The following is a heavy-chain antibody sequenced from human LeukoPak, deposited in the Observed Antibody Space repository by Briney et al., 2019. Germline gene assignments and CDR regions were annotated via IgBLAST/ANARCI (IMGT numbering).Heavy chain of an antibody. V-gene: IGHV4-59*08. CDR3: ARQKAGGSCYSDY. J-gene: IGHJ4*02. D-gene: IGHD2-15*01. CDR1: GGSISSYY. Sequence: SETLSLTCTVSGGSISSYYWNWIRQPPGKGLEWIGYIYYSGRTSYNPSLKSRVTISVDTSKNQFSLKPSSVTAADTAVYYCARQKAGGSCYSDYWGQGTLVTVSS. CDR2: IYYSGRT.